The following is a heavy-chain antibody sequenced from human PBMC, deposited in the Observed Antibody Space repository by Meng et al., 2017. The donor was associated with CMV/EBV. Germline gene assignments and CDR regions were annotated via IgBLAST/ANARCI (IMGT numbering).Heavy chain of an antibody. CDR3: ARDLGAAADPNWFDP. D-gene: IGHD6-13*01. Sequence: SGGPISSYYWSWIRQPAGKGLEWIGRIYTSGSTNYNPSLKSRVTMSVDTSKNQFSLKLSSVTAADTAVYYCARDLGAAADPNWFDPWGQGTLVTVSS. J-gene: IGHJ5*02. V-gene: IGHV4-4*07. CDR2: IYTSGST. CDR1: GGPISSYY.